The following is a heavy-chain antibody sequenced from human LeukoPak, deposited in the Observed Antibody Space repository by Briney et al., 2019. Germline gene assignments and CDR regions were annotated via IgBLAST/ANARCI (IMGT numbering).Heavy chain of an antibody. CDR3: ARERSSSGGHNWFDP. CDR1: GGYIITSGHY. J-gene: IGHJ5*02. CDR2: VYYTGVT. D-gene: IGHD4-23*01. V-gene: IGHV4-39*07. Sequence: SEILSLTCTVSGGYIITSGHYWGWIRQPPGKGLEWIGSVYYTGVTSTNPFFRSRMSISVDTSKNQFSLNLTSVTAADAAVYYCARERSSSGGHNWFDPWGQGTLVTVSS.